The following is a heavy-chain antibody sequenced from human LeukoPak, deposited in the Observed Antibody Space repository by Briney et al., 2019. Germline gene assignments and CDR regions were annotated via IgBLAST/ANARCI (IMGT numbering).Heavy chain of an antibody. CDR3: ARIMTVTTLGTFDY. Sequence: SGPTLVKPTQTLTLTCTFSGFSLSTSGVGVGWIRQPPGKALEWLALIYWNDDKHYSPSLKSSLTITKDTSKNQVVLTMTNLDPVDTATYYCARIMTVTTLGTFDYWGQGTLVTVSS. D-gene: IGHD4-17*01. CDR1: GFSLSTSGVG. V-gene: IGHV2-5*01. CDR2: IYWNDDK. J-gene: IGHJ4*02.